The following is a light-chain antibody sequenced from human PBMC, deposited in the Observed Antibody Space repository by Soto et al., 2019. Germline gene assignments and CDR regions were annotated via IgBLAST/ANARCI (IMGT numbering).Light chain of an antibody. V-gene: IGKV3-15*01. Sequence: EIVMTQSPATLSVSPGERATLSCRASQSVSSNLAWYQQKPGQAPRLLIYGASTRATGIPARFSGSGSGTEFTLTISSLQSEAFAVYYCQQYNNWLAFGQGTTLEIK. CDR2: GAS. J-gene: IGKJ2*01. CDR1: QSVSSN. CDR3: QQYNNWLA.